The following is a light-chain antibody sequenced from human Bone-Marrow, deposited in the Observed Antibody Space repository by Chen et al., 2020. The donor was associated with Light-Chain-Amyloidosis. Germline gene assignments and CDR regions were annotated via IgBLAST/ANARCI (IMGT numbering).Light chain of an antibody. CDR1: SSNIGSNA. CDR2: SNN. CDR3: AAWDDGLNGPGFV. V-gene: IGLV1-44*01. J-gene: IGLJ1*01. Sequence: QSVLTQPPSASGTPGQRVTISCSGSSSNIGSNAVYWYQQLPGTAPKLLIYSNNQRPSGFTARVTGSKSGTSASLAISGLQCEDEADYYCAAWDDGLNGPGFVFGPGTKVT.